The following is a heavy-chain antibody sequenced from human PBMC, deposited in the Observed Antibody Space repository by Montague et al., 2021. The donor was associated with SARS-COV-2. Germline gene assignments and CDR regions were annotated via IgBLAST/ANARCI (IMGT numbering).Heavy chain of an antibody. Sequence: IYYSGSTYYNPSLKSRVTISVDTSKNQFSLKLSSVTAADTAVYYCASDTRITMLVVVNRYGMDVLGQGTTVTVSS. J-gene: IGHJ6*02. D-gene: IGHD3-22*01. CDR2: IYYSGST. CDR3: ASDTRITMLVVVNRYGMDV. V-gene: IGHV4-39*07.